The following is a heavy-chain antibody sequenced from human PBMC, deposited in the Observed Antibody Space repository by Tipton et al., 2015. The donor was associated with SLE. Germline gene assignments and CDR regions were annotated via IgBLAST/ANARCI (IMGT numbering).Heavy chain of an antibody. CDR1: GFTFSSYW. CDR3: AKEAGSTSNYYYGMDV. J-gene: IGHJ6*02. CDR2: INSDGSST. V-gene: IGHV3-74*01. D-gene: IGHD2-2*01. Sequence: SLRLSCAASGFTFSSYWMHWVRQAPGKGLVWVSRINSDGSSTSYADSVKGRFTISRDSSKNTLYLQMNSLRAEDTAVYYCAKEAGSTSNYYYGMDVWGQGTTVTVSS.